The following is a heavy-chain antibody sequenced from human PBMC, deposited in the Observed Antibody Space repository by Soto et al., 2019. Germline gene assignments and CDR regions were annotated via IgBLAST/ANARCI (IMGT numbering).Heavy chain of an antibody. V-gene: IGHV4-39*07. Sequence: SETLSLSCTVSGGSISSSSYYWAWIRQPPGEALEWIGHTYHSGNPYYNPSLKSRVIISVDRSKNQFSLKVRSVTAADTAVYYCARGRHVLTAYYYGSGSIYYFDYWGQGTLVTV. J-gene: IGHJ4*02. CDR3: ARGRHVLTAYYYGSGSIYYFDY. CDR2: TYHSGNP. D-gene: IGHD3-10*01. CDR1: GGSISSSSYY.